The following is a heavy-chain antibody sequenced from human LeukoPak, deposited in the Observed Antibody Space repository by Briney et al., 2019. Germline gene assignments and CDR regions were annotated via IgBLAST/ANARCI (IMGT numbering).Heavy chain of an antibody. Sequence: SVKVSCKASGGTFSNYAISWVRQAPGQGLEWMGRIIPILDIANYAQKFQGRVTITADKSTGTAYMELSGLRSEDTAVYYCARDEITIFGVVIIGHFDYWGQGTLVTVSS. CDR3: ARDEITIFGVVIIGHFDY. CDR1: GGTFSNYA. J-gene: IGHJ4*02. V-gene: IGHV1-69*04. D-gene: IGHD3-3*01. CDR2: IIPILDIA.